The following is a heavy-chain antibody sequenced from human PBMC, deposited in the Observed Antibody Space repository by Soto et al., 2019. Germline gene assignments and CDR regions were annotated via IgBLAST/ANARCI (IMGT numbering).Heavy chain of an antibody. CDR1: GYSFTNNW. J-gene: IGHJ5*02. CDR2: IDPSDSYT. CDR3: ATLVSNRFDA. Sequence: PGESLKISCKVSGYSFTNNWITWVRQMPGKGLEWMGRIDPSDSYTFYSPSFQGHVTFSVDKSINTAYVQWTRLKASDTAMYYCATLVSNRFDAWGQGTLVTVSS. V-gene: IGHV5-10-1*01. D-gene: IGHD3-16*01.